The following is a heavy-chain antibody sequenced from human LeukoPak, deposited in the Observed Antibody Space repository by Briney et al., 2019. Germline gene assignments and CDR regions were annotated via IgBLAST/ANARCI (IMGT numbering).Heavy chain of an antibody. J-gene: IGHJ4*02. V-gene: IGHV1-24*01. D-gene: IGHD6-13*01. CDR3: ARGGGRYSSSWEIDY. CDR1: GYTLTELS. CDR2: FDPEDGET. Sequence: ASVKVSCKVSGYTLTELSMHWVRQAPGKGLEWMGGFDPEDGETIYAQKFQGRVTITADESTSTAYMELSSLRSEDTAVYYCARGGGRYSSSWEIDYWGQGTLVTVSS.